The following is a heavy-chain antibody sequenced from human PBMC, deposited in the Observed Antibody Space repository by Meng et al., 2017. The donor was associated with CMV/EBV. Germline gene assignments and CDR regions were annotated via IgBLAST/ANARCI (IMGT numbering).Heavy chain of an antibody. Sequence: SCKASGYTLTSYYMHWVRQAPGQGLKWMGIINPSGGSTSYAQKFQGRVTMTRDTSTSTVYMELSSLRSEDTAVYYCARGDKRSYWGYWGQGTLVTVSS. V-gene: IGHV1-46*01. D-gene: IGHD1-26*01. CDR1: GYTLTSYY. CDR2: INPSGGST. CDR3: ARGDKRSYWGY. J-gene: IGHJ4*02.